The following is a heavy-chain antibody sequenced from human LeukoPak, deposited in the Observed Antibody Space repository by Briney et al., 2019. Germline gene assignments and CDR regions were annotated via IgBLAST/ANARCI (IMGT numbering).Heavy chain of an antibody. D-gene: IGHD6-19*01. CDR3: ARARYSSGYDAFDI. CDR1: GGSFSGYY. J-gene: IGHJ3*02. V-gene: IGHV4-34*01. CDR2: INHSGST. Sequence: PSETLSLTCAVYGGSFSGYYWSWIRQPPGKGLEWIGEINHSGSTNYNPSLKSRVTMSVDTSKNQFSLKLSSVTAADTAVYYCARARYSSGYDAFDIWGQGTMVTVSS.